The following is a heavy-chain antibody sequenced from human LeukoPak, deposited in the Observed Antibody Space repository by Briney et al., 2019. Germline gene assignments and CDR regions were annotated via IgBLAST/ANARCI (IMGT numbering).Heavy chain of an antibody. CDR3: ARGGEVATHLYYYFDY. Sequence: GGSLRLSCAASGFTFSSYWMSWVRQAPGKGLEWVAFIRYDGSNKYYADSVKGRFTVSRDNARNSLYLQMNSLRAEDTAVYYCARGGEVATHLYYYFDYWGQGTLVTVSS. CDR2: IRYDGSNK. D-gene: IGHD5-12*01. CDR1: GFTFSSYW. J-gene: IGHJ4*02. V-gene: IGHV3-7*01.